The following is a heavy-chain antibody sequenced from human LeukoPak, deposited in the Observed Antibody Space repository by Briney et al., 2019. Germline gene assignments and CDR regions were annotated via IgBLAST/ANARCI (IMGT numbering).Heavy chain of an antibody. CDR2: INTCKGDT. V-gene: IGHV1-18*01. CDR3: AREFGHCYGDNCFYFFDT. Sequence: ASVKVSCTASGYTLTNYNISWVRQAPGQGLEWMGWINTCKGDTLYAQKLQGRVTMTADTSTNTAYMELRSLRFDDTAVYYCAREFGHCYGDNCFYFFDTWGQGFRVTVSS. J-gene: IGHJ4*02. CDR1: GYTLTNYN. D-gene: IGHD4-23*01.